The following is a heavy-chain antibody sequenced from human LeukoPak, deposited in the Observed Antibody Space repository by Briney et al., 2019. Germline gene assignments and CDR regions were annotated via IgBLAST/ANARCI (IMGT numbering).Heavy chain of an antibody. Sequence: GGSLRLSCAASGFTFSSYSMNWVRQAPGKGLEWVSSISSSSSYIYYADSVKGRFTISRDNAKNSLYLQVNSLRAEDTAVYYCARGRGIGVVVPAAIDDYFDYWGQGTLVTVSS. CDR2: ISSSSSYI. CDR1: GFTFSSYS. D-gene: IGHD2-2*01. J-gene: IGHJ4*02. V-gene: IGHV3-21*01. CDR3: ARGRGIGVVVPAAIDDYFDY.